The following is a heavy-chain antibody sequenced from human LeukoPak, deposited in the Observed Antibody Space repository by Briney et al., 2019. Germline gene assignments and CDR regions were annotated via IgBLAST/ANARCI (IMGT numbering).Heavy chain of an antibody. J-gene: IGHJ5*02. V-gene: IGHV5-51*01. Sequence: PGESLKIPCKGSGYSFSTYWVAWVRQRPGEGLEWMGIIYPGDSATRYSPSFQGQVTISADKSINTAYLQWSSLKASDTAMYYCPRGGYCSGGSCYSEDWFDPWGQGTLVTVSS. CDR3: PRGGYCSGGSCYSEDWFDP. CDR2: IYPGDSAT. CDR1: GYSFSTYW. D-gene: IGHD2-15*01.